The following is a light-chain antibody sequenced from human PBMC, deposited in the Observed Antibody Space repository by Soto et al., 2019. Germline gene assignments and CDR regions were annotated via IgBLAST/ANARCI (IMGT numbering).Light chain of an antibody. CDR3: QQRSNWHPIT. CDR2: GAS. Sequence: EILLTQSPGSLSVFPGERASLSWGASQNVNNRLAWYQQKAGQAPRLVISGASSRATGIPDRFSGSGSGTDFTLTISRLESEDFAVYYCQQRSNWHPITFGHGTRLEI. CDR1: QNVNNR. J-gene: IGKJ5*01. V-gene: IGKV3D-20*02.